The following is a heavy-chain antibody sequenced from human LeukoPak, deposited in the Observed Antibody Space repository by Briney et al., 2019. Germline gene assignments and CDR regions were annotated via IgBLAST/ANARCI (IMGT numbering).Heavy chain of an antibody. CDR3: AKGIGYYYGSGSYGYFDY. J-gene: IGHJ4*02. CDR1: GFTFSSYG. D-gene: IGHD3-10*01. Sequence: GGSLRLSCAASGFTFSSYGMHWVRQAPGKGLEWVAFIRYDGSNKYYADSVKGRFTISRDNSKNTLYLQMNSLRAEDTAVYYCAKGIGYYYGSGSYGYFDYWGQGTLVTVSS. V-gene: IGHV3-30*02. CDR2: IRYDGSNK.